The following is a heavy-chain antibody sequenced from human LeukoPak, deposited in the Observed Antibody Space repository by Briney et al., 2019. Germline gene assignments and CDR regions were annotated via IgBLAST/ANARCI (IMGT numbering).Heavy chain of an antibody. J-gene: IGHJ4*02. Sequence: GGSLRLSCAASGFTFSSYAMSWVRQAPGKGLEWVSAISGSGGSTYYADSVKGRFTISRDNSKNSLYLQMNSLRAEDTAVYYCARDFPDWSGYYIFDYWGQGTLVAVSS. CDR2: ISGSGGST. CDR1: GFTFSSYA. D-gene: IGHD3-3*01. CDR3: ARDFPDWSGYYIFDY. V-gene: IGHV3-23*01.